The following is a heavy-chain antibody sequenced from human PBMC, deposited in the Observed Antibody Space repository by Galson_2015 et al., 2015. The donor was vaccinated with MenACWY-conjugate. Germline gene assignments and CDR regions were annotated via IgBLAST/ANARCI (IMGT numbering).Heavy chain of an antibody. J-gene: IGHJ6*02. CDR3: ARGRGSYYYGMDV. Sequence: SVKVSCKASGYTFNTYYMHWVRQAPGQGLEWVGIINPYGGSTTYAQKFQGRVTMTRDTSTSTVYMELSSLRSEYTAVYYCARGRGSYYYGMDVWGQGTTVTVSS. CDR2: INPYGGST. V-gene: IGHV1-46*02. CDR1: GYTFNTYY. D-gene: IGHD1-26*01.